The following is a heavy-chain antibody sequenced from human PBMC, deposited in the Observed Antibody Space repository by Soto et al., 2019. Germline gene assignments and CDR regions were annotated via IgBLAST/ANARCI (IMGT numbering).Heavy chain of an antibody. CDR2: IERDDDDK. Sequence: SGPTLVNPTDTLTLTCTFSGFSLTSPGMCVSWIRQSPGKALEWLALIERDDDDKYYSTSLKTRLTISKDTRKNQVVPTMANMEPADTATYYCARSIRGPRRFNGMDVWGQGTTVTVSS. V-gene: IGHV2-70*13. D-gene: IGHD1-20*01. CDR1: GFSLTSPGMC. J-gene: IGHJ6*02. CDR3: ARSIRGPRRFNGMDV.